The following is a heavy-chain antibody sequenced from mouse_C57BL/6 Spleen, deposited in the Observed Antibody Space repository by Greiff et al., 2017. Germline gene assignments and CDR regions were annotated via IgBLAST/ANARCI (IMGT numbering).Heavy chain of an antibody. J-gene: IGHJ3*01. CDR1: GYTFTGYW. CDR3: ARLNYGSSYGLAY. Sequence: QVQLQQSGAELMKPGASVKLSCKATGYTFTGYWIEWVKQRPGHGLEWIGEILPGSGSTNYTEKFKGRATFTADTSSNTAYMPLSSLTTEDSAIYYWARLNYGSSYGLAYWGQGTLVTVSA. D-gene: IGHD1-1*01. CDR2: ILPGSGST. V-gene: IGHV1-9*01.